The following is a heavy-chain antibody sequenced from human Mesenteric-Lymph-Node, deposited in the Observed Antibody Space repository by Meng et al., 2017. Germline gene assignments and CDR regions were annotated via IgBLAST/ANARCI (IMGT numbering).Heavy chain of an antibody. D-gene: IGHD2-15*01. V-gene: IGHV4-39*07. CDR3: ARPYQDAFHAFDL. Sequence: ESLKISCTVSGGSISSSSYYWGWIRQPPGKGLEWIGSIYYSGSTYYNPSLKSRVTISVDTSKNQFSLKLSSVTAADTAVYYCARPYQDAFHAFDLWGQGTMVTVSS. CDR1: GGSISSSSYY. CDR2: IYYSGST. J-gene: IGHJ3*01.